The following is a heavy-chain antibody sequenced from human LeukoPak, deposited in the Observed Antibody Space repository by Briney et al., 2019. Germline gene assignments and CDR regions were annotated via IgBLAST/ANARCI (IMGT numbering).Heavy chain of an antibody. D-gene: IGHD6-13*01. CDR1: GFTFSSYS. Sequence: GGSLRLSCAASGFTFSSYSMNWVRQAPGKGLEWVSSISSSSSYIYCADSVKGRFTISRDNAKNSLYLQMNSLRAEDTAVYYCAREGQQLVLDYRGQGTLVTVSS. J-gene: IGHJ4*02. V-gene: IGHV3-21*01. CDR3: AREGQQLVLDY. CDR2: ISSSSSYI.